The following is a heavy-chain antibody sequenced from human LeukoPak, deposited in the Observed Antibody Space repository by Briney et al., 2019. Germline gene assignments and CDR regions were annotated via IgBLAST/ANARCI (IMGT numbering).Heavy chain of an antibody. J-gene: IGHJ6*03. D-gene: IGHD5-24*01. CDR3: ARGGDGYNPPRIYYMDV. Sequence: GGSLRLSCTVSGFTVSSNSMSWVRQAPGKGLEWVSFIYSGTIHYSDSVKGRFTISRDNSKNTLYLQMNSLRAEDTAVYYCARGGDGYNPPRIYYMDVWGKGTTVTVSS. V-gene: IGHV3-53*01. CDR1: GFTVSSNS. CDR2: IYSGTI.